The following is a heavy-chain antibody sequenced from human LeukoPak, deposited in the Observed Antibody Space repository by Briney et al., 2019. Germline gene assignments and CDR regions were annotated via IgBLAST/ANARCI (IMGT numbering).Heavy chain of an antibody. D-gene: IGHD3-22*01. CDR3: ARQVDQYYDSSGHIDY. CDR1: GGSISSSSYF. J-gene: IGHJ4*02. V-gene: IGHV4-39*01. CDR2: IYYSGST. Sequence: SETLSLTCTVSGGSISSSSYFWGWIRQPPGKGLEWFGSIYYSGSTYYNPSLKSRVTISVDTSKNQFSLKLSSVTAADTAVYYCARQVDQYYDSSGHIDYWGQGTLVTVSS.